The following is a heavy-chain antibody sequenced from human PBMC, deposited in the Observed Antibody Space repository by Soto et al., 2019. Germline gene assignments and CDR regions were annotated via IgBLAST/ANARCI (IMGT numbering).Heavy chain of an antibody. J-gene: IGHJ4*02. V-gene: IGHV3-7*05. Sequence: VQLVESGGGLVQPGGSLGLSCAASGFAFSTYWMNWVRQAPGKGLEWVANIKQDGSERYYVDSVKGRFTISRDNAKNSLPLQRNSLRVEDTAVYYCAGGGVYLIESWGQGTVVTVSS. CDR3: AGGGVYLIES. CDR2: IKQDGSER. D-gene: IGHD4-17*01. CDR1: GFAFSTYW.